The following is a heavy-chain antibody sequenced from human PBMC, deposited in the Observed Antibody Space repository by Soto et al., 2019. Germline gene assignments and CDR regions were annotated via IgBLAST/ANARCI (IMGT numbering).Heavy chain of an antibody. CDR2: ISGSGGST. D-gene: IGHD6-19*01. J-gene: IGHJ4*02. Sequence: EVQLLESGGGLVQPGGSLRLSCAASGITFSSYAMSWVRQAPGKGLEWVSAISGSGGSTYYADSVKGRFTISRDNSKNTLYLQMNRLRAEDTAVYYCAKEGEYSSGWDNFDYWGQGTLVTVSS. CDR1: GITFSSYA. V-gene: IGHV3-23*01. CDR3: AKEGEYSSGWDNFDY.